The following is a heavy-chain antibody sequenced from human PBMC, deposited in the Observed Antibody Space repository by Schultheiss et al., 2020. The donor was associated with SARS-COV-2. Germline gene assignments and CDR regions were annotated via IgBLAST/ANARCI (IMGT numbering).Heavy chain of an antibody. V-gene: IGHV3-21*01. CDR1: GFTFSSYS. CDR3: ARDGTYYYDSSGYYYVHGFDP. Sequence: GGSLRLSCAASGFTFSSYSMNWVRQAPGKGLEWVSSSSSSSSYIYYADSVKGRFTISRDNAKNSLYLQMNSLRAEDTAVYYCARDGTYYYDSSGYYYVHGFDPWGQGTLVTVSS. CDR2: SSSSSSYI. D-gene: IGHD3-22*01. J-gene: IGHJ5*02.